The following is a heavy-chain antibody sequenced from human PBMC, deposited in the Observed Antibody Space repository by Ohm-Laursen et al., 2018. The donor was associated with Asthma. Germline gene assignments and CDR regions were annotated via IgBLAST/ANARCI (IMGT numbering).Heavy chain of an antibody. CDR1: GFTFSSYA. Sequence: RSLRLSCAASGFTFSSYAMHWVRQAPGKGLEWVAVMSYDGSNKYHADSVKGRFTISRDNSKNTLFLQMNSLRPEDTAVYYCARGHGGIQRWLSYQCDNWGQGALVTVSS. V-gene: IGHV3-30-3*01. CDR2: MSYDGSNK. D-gene: IGHD5-18*01. CDR3: ARGHGGIQRWLSYQCDN. J-gene: IGHJ4*02.